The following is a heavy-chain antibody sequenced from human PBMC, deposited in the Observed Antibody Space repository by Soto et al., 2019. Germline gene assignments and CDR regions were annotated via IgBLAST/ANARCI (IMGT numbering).Heavy chain of an antibody. CDR1: GGTFSSYA. D-gene: IGHD1-26*01. J-gene: IGHJ6*02. CDR3: ARDSTSGSYYYYYGMEV. Sequence: QVQLVQSGAEVKKPGSSVKVSCKASGGTFSSYAIRWVRQAPGQALEWMGGIIPIFGTANYAQKFQGRFTITADESPSTAYMELSSLRSEDTAVYYCARDSTSGSYYYYYGMEVWGQGTTVTLSS. CDR2: IIPIFGTA. V-gene: IGHV1-69*12.